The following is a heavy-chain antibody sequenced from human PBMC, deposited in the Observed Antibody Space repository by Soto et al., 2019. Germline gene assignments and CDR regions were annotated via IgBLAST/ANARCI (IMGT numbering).Heavy chain of an antibody. J-gene: IGHJ4*02. CDR3: ARNHFSAAGDYFDY. CDR1: GGSISSYY. Sequence: TSETLSLTCTVSGGSISSYYWSWIRQPPGKGLEWIGYIYYSGSTNYNPSLKSRVTISVDTSKNQFSLKLSSVTAADTAVYYCARNHFSAAGDYFDYWGQGTLVTVSS. D-gene: IGHD6-13*01. CDR2: IYYSGST. V-gene: IGHV4-59*01.